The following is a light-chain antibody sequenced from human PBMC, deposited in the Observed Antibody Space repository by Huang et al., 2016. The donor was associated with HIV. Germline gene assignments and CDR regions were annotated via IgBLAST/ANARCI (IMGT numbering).Light chain of an antibody. CDR3: QQRSNWPPLT. Sequence: EIVLTQSPATLSLSPGERATLSCRARQSVSSYLAWYQQKPGQAPRLLIYDASNRATGIPARFSGSGSGTDFTLTISSLEPDDFAVYYCQQRSNWPPLTFGGGTKVDIK. V-gene: IGKV3-11*01. CDR1: QSVSSY. J-gene: IGKJ4*01. CDR2: DAS.